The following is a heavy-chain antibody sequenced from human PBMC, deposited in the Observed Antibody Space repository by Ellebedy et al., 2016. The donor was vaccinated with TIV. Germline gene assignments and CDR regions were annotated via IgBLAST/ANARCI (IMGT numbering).Heavy chain of an antibody. J-gene: IGHJ6*03. CDR1: GYTFTGYY. V-gene: IGHV1-2*02. Sequence: ASVKVSCXASGYTFTGYYMHWVRQAPGQGLEWMGWINPNSGGTNYAQKFQGRVTMTRDTSISTAYMELSRLRSDDTAVYYCARTMSGGYYYYMDVWGKGTTVTVSS. D-gene: IGHD3-16*01. CDR2: INPNSGGT. CDR3: ARTMSGGYYYYMDV.